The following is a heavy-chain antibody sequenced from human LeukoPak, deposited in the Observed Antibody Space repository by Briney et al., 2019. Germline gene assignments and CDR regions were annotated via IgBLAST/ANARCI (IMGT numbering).Heavy chain of an antibody. CDR2: INHGGST. CDR1: GGSISSYY. J-gene: IGHJ4*02. D-gene: IGHD2-2*01. V-gene: IGHV4-34*01. CDR3: ARPIDCSATTCSSPFDY. Sequence: SETLSLTCTVSGGSISSYYWSWIRQPPGKALEWIGEINHGGSTNHNPSLKSRVTIPIDTSKNQFSLKLRSVTAADTAVYYCARPIDCSATTCSSPFDYWGQGSLVTVSA.